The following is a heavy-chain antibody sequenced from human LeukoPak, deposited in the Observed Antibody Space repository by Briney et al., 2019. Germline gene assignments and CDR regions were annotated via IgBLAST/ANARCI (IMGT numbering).Heavy chain of an antibody. D-gene: IGHD3-10*01. CDR3: ATSSSGRRGGDAFDI. J-gene: IGHJ3*02. CDR2: IYPGDSDT. CDR1: GYSFTSYW. Sequence: GESLKISCKGSGYSFTSYWIGWVRQMPGKGLEWMGIIYPGDSDTRYSPSFQGQVTISADKSISTAYLQWSSLKASDTAMYYCATSSSGRRGGDAFDIWGQGTMVTVSS. V-gene: IGHV5-51*01.